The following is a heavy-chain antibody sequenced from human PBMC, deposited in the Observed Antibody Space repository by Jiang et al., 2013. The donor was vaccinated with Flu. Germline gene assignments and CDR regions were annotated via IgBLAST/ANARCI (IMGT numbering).Heavy chain of an antibody. V-gene: IGHV4-39*01. CDR3: ARQGWELLRAYFDY. J-gene: IGHJ4*02. CDR2: IYYSGST. CDR1: GGSISSSSYY. Sequence: LLKPSETLSLTCTVSGGSISSSSYYWGWIRQPPGKGLEWIGSIYYSGSTYYNPSLKSRVTISVDTSKNQFSLKLSSVTAADTAVYYCARQGWELLRAYFDYWGQGTLVTVSS. D-gene: IGHD1-26*01.